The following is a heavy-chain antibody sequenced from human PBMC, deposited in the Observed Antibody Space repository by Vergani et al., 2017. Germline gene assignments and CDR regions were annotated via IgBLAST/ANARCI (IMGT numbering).Heavy chain of an antibody. CDR1: GGTFTSYG. J-gene: IGHJ4*02. Sequence: QVQLVQSGAEVKKPGSSVKVSCKASGGTFTSYGISWVRQAPGQGLEWMGWISAYNGNTNYAQKLQGRVTMTTDTSTSTAYMELRSLRSDDTAVYYCARAAGTTPSDWYFDYWGQGTLVTVSS. CDR3: ARAAGTTPSDWYFDY. V-gene: IGHV1-18*01. CDR2: ISAYNGNT. D-gene: IGHD1-7*01.